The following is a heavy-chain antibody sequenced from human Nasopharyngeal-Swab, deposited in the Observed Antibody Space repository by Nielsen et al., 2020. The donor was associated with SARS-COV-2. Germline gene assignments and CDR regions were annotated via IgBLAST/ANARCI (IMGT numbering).Heavy chain of an antibody. CDR3: ARDLSDVTVAVSGTVGFDC. CDR1: GYTFSNYY. Sequence: ASVKVSCKTSGYTFSNYYMHWVRQAPGQGLEWMGIIHPSGGRTIYSQKFQGRVSMTRDTSTSTVYMELSSLTSEDTAMYYCARDLSDVTVAVSGTVGFDCWGQGTLVTVS. D-gene: IGHD6-19*01. J-gene: IGHJ4*02. V-gene: IGHV1-46*01. CDR2: IHPSGGRT.